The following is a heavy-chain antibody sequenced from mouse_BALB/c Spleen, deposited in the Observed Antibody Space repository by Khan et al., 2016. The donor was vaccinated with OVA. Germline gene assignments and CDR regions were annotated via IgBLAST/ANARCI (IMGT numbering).Heavy chain of an antibody. CDR2: LNPSSGFT. CDR3: ARRTTVDAMDY. Sequence: QVQLKQSGAELARPGASVKMSCKASGYTFTSNTMHWVKQRPGQGLEWIGYLNPSSGFTNFNQKFKDKATLTADKSSSTAYMQLSSLTSEDSAVFYCARRTTVDAMDYWGQGTSVTVSS. D-gene: IGHD1-1*01. J-gene: IGHJ4*01. CDR1: GYTFTSNT. V-gene: IGHV1-4*01.